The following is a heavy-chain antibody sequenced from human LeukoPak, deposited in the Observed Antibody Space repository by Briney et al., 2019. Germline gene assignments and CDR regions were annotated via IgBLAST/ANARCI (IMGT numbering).Heavy chain of an antibody. D-gene: IGHD3-22*01. CDR3: AREGSIHYDDSSGYLGY. Sequence: PSETLSLTCAVSGDSSTSGLYYWSWIRQPAGKGLEWIGRIYSGGRTNYNPSLKSRVTISVDTSRNQFSLKVSSVTAADTAVYYSAREGSIHYDDSSGYLGYWGQGTLVTVSS. CDR1: GDSSTSGLYY. J-gene: IGHJ4*02. CDR2: IYSGGRT. V-gene: IGHV4-61*02.